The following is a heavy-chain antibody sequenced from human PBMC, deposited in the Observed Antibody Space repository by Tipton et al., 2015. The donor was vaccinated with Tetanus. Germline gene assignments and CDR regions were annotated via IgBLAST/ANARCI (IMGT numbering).Heavy chain of an antibody. CDR1: GGSINSYY. D-gene: IGHD6-19*01. CDR3: ARHSGWFNFYSGVDV. J-gene: IGHJ6*02. Sequence: TLSLTCTVSGGSINSYYWSWLRRPPGKALEWIGYIYFSGHTNYSPSLKSRVTMSVDTSMNQVSLNLTSVTAADSAVYFCARHSGWFNFYSGVDVWGQGSMVTVSS. V-gene: IGHV4-59*01. CDR2: IYFSGHT.